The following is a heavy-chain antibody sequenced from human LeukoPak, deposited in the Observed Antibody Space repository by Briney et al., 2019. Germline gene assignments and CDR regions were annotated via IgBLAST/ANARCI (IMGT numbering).Heavy chain of an antibody. D-gene: IGHD3-9*01. V-gene: IGHV4-30-4*01. Sequence: PSETLSLTCTVSGGSISSGDYYWSWIRQPPGKGLEWIGYIYYSGSTYYNLSLKSRVTISVDTSKNQFSLKLSSVTAADTAVYYCARAYDILTGPLNFDPWGQGTLVTVSS. CDR2: IYYSGST. CDR1: GGSISSGDYY. CDR3: ARAYDILTGPLNFDP. J-gene: IGHJ5*02.